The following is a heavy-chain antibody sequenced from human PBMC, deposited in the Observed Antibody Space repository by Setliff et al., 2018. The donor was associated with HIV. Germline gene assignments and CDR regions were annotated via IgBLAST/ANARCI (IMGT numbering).Heavy chain of an antibody. CDR1: GGSFSGYY. V-gene: IGHV4-34*01. CDR2: INHSGST. Sequence: SETLSLTCAVYGGSFSGYYWSWIRQPPGKGLEWIGEINHSGSTNYNPSLKSRVTISVDTSKNQFSLKLSSVTAADTAVYYCARKEKGGAFDIWGLGTLVTVSS. J-gene: IGHJ3*02. CDR3: ARKEKGGAFDI.